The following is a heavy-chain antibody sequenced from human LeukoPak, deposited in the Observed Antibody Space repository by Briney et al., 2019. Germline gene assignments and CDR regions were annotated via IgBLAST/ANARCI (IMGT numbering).Heavy chain of an antibody. J-gene: IGHJ3*02. Sequence: SETLSLTCTVSGGSITSYYWSWIRQPPGKGLEWIGYIYYSGSNNYNPSLKSRVTMSVDTSKNQFSLMLSSVTAADTAVYYCARDLSQVGVVTLGASDIWGQGTMVTVSS. CDR1: GGSITSYY. CDR3: ARDLSQVGVVTLGASDI. D-gene: IGHD3-3*01. V-gene: IGHV4-59*01. CDR2: IYYSGSN.